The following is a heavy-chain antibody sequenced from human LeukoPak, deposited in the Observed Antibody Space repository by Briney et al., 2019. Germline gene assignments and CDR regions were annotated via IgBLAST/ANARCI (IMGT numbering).Heavy chain of an antibody. CDR1: GGSISSYY. Sequence: SETLSLTCTVSGGSISSYYWSWIRQPPGKGLEWIGYMYHTGITNYNPSLKSRVTISVDTSKKQFSLKLNSVTAADTAVYYCARHLPSLTSGYFDYWGQGTLVTVSS. V-gene: IGHV4-59*08. CDR2: MYHTGIT. D-gene: IGHD2-8*01. CDR3: ARHLPSLTSGYFDY. J-gene: IGHJ4*02.